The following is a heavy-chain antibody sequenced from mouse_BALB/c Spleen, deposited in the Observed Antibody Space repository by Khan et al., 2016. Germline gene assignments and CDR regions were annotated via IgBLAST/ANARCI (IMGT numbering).Heavy chain of an antibody. CDR2: INNGGSYT. V-gene: IGHV5-4*02. Sequence: EVELVESGGGLVKPGGSRKLSCAASGFTFSNYFMYWIRLTSEQRLEWVATINNGGSYTYYPDSVKGRFTISRDNAKNNLYLQMSSLKSEETAIYYCASLDYWGQGTSLTVSS. J-gene: IGHJ2*02. CDR1: GFTFSNYF. CDR3: ASLDY.